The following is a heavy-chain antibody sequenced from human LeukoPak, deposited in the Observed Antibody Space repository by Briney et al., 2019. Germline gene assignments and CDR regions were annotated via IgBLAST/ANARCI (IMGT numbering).Heavy chain of an antibody. CDR1: GFTFSSYS. J-gene: IGHJ3*02. CDR3: ARDERLVDAFDI. V-gene: IGHV3-21*01. D-gene: IGHD6-13*01. Sequence: GGSLRLSCAAPGFTFSSYSMTWVRQAPGKGLEWVSSFTSGSRSIYYADSVKGRFTISRDNSKNPVYLQMNSLRAEDTAVYYCARDERLVDAFDIWGQGTMVTVSS. CDR2: FTSGSRSI.